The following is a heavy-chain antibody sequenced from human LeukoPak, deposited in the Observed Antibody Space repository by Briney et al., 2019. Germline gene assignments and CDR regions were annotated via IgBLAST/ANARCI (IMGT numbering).Heavy chain of an antibody. J-gene: IGHJ4*02. CDR2: IRYDGSNK. D-gene: IGHD5-12*01. CDR3: ARYSGYEPIFDY. Sequence: GGSLRLSCAASGFTFSSYGMHWVRQAPGKGLEWVTFIRYDGSNKYYADSVKGRFTISRDNSKNTLSLQMNSLRAEDTAVYYCARYSGYEPIFDYWGQGTLVTVSS. V-gene: IGHV3-30*02. CDR1: GFTFSSYG.